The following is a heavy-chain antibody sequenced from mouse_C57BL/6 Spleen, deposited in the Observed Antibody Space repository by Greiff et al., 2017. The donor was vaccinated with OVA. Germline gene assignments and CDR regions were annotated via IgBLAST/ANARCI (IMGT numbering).Heavy chain of an antibody. CDR2: INPSSGYT. D-gene: IGHD2-13*01. CDR3: ARGGDSWYFDV. Sequence: QVQLQQSGAELARPGASVKMSCKASGYTFTSYTMHWVKQRPGQGLEWIGYINPSSGYTKYNQKFKDKATLTADKSSSTAYMQLSSLTSEDSAVYYCARGGDSWYFDVWGTGTTVTVSS. CDR1: GYTFTSYT. J-gene: IGHJ1*03. V-gene: IGHV1-4*01.